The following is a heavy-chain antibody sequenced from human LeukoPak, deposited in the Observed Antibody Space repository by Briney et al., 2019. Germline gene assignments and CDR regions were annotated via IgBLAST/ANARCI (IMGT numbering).Heavy chain of an antibody. CDR2: INPNSGGT. CDR1: GYTFTGYY. V-gene: IGHV1-2*06. Sequence: ASVKVSCKACGYTFTGYYMHWVRQAPGQGLEWMGRINPNSGGTNYAQKFQGRVTMTRDTSISTAYMELSRLRSDDTAVYYCAREARFLEWLLPYYYYYYMDVWGKGTTVTVSS. J-gene: IGHJ6*03. D-gene: IGHD3-3*01. CDR3: AREARFLEWLLPYYYYYYMDV.